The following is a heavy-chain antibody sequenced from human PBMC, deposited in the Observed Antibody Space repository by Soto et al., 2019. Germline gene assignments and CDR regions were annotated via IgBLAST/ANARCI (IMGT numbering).Heavy chain of an antibody. D-gene: IGHD6-6*01. V-gene: IGHV4-39*01. Sequence: PSETLSLTCTVSGGSIRSSSYYWGWIRQPPGKGLEWIGSIYYSGSTYYNPSLKSRVTISVDTSKNQFSLKLSSVTAAYTAVYYCARLVAARPGYWGQGTLDTVS. J-gene: IGHJ4*02. CDR3: ARLVAARPGY. CDR2: IYYSGST. CDR1: GGSIRSSSYY.